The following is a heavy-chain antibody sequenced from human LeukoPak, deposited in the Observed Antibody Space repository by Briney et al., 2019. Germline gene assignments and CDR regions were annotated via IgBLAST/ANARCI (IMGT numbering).Heavy chain of an antibody. D-gene: IGHD2-2*01. CDR1: GYTITGYY. Sequence: GASVKVSCKASGYTITGYYMHWVRQAPGQGLEWMGWISPNSGGTNYAQKFQGRVTMTRDTSINTAYMELSRLRSDDTAVYYCARDGGQHLGILNYWGQGTLVTVSS. CDR2: ISPNSGGT. CDR3: ARDGGQHLGILNY. J-gene: IGHJ4*02. V-gene: IGHV1-2*02.